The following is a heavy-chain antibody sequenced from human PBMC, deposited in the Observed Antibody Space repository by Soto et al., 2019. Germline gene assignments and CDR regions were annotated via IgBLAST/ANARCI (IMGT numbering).Heavy chain of an antibody. Sequence: QVQLQESGPGLVKPSQTLSLTCTVSGGSISSGGYYWSWIRQHPGKGLEWIGYIYYSGSTYYNPFLYSRVTISVDTSKNLFCLKLRSVTAADTAVYYCARGVDTAMVEGLYSFDYWGQGTLVTVSS. D-gene: IGHD5-18*01. V-gene: IGHV4-31*03. CDR3: ARGVDTAMVEGLYSFDY. CDR1: GGSISSGGYY. J-gene: IGHJ4*02. CDR2: IYYSGST.